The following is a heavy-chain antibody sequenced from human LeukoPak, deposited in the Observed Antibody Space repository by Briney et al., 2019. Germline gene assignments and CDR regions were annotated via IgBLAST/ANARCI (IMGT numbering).Heavy chain of an antibody. Sequence: PGGSLRLSCAASGFTFSSYGMHWVRQAPGKGLEWVSYISSSGSTIYYADSVKGRFTISRDNAKDSLYLQMNSLRAEDTAVYYCARDFAVAGLFFDYWGQGTLVTVSS. J-gene: IGHJ4*02. CDR2: ISSSGSTI. CDR1: GFTFSSYG. CDR3: ARDFAVAGLFFDY. D-gene: IGHD6-19*01. V-gene: IGHV3-48*04.